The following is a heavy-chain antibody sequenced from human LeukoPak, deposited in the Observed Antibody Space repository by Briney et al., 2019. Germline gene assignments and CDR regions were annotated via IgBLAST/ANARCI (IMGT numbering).Heavy chain of an antibody. J-gene: IGHJ1*01. CDR2: MNPNSGNT. CDR1: GYTFTSYG. Sequence: GASVKVSCKASGYTFTSYGISWVRQATGQGLEWMGWMNPNSGNTGYAQKFQGRVTMTRNTSISTAYMELSSLRSEDTAVYYCARGLDSRRAEYFQHWGQGTLVTVSS. CDR3: ARGLDSRRAEYFQH. V-gene: IGHV1-8*02.